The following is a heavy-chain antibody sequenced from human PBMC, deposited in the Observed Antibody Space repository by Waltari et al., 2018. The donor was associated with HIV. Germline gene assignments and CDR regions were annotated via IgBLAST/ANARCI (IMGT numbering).Heavy chain of an antibody. CDR3: ARGSTAYGCLSNTKEDPYFFDF. J-gene: IGHJ4*02. Sequence: QVQLQQWGAGLLKPSETLSLTCAVYGGSFSGYFWSWIRQPPGKGLEWIGEVNQSVTTNYSPSRKSRVTISVDSSKKQFSVKLRSVTAADTAVYYFARGSTAYGCLSNTKEDPYFFDFWGQGTLVTVSS. V-gene: IGHV4-34*02. D-gene: IGHD3-10*01. CDR1: GGSFSGYF. CDR2: VNQSVTT.